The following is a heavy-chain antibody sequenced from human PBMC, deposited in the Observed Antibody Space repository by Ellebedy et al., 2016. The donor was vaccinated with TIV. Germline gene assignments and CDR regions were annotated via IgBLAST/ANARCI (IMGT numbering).Heavy chain of an antibody. CDR1: GYTFTSYA. CDR3: ARLVQEYSSSYWFDL. D-gene: IGHD6-6*01. V-gene: IGHV7-4-1*02. Sequence: AASVKVSCKASGYTFTSYAINWVRQAPGQGLEWMGLINTNTGIPTYAQGFTGRCVFSLDSSVGTAYLEISSLKAEDTAVYYCARLVQEYSSSYWFDLWGQGTLVTVSS. J-gene: IGHJ5*02. CDR2: INTNTGIP.